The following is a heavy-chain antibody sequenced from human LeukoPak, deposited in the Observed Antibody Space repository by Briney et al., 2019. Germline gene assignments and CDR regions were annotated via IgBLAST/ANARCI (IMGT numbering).Heavy chain of an antibody. J-gene: IGHJ5*02. CDR1: GYTFTGYY. V-gene: IGHV1-2*02. Sequence: ASVKVSCKASGYTFTGYYMHWVRQAPGQGLEWMGWINPNSGGTNYAQKFQGRVTMTRDTSISTAYMELSRLRSDDTAVYYCARDSSDTTMVRGVIISWFDPWGQGTLVTVSS. CDR2: INPNSGGT. D-gene: IGHD3-10*01. CDR3: ARDSSDTTMVRGVIISWFDP.